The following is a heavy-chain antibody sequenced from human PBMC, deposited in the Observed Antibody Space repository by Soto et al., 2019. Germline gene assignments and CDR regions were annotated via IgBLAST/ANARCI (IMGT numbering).Heavy chain of an antibody. Sequence: SETLSLTCTVSGGSISSGGYYWSWIRQHPGKGLEWIGYIYYSGSTYYNPSLKSRVTISVDTSKNQFSLKLSSVTAADTAVYYCARERGYYGSGSYYSEDWFDPWGQGTLVTVSS. CDR1: GGSISSGGYY. J-gene: IGHJ5*02. CDR2: IYYSGST. CDR3: ARERGYYGSGSYYSEDWFDP. D-gene: IGHD3-10*01. V-gene: IGHV4-31*03.